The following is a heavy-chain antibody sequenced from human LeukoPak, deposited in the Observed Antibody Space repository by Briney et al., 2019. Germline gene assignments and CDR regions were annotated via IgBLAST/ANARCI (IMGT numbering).Heavy chain of an antibody. CDR3: ARTMALDY. CDR1: GSTLSNSA. Sequence: GGSLRLSCAASGSTLSNSAMNWVRQAPGKGLEWVSSIGSGGGSTYYADSVKGRFTISRDNSKNTLYLQMNSLRAEDTALYYCARTMALDYWGQGTLVTVSS. V-gene: IGHV3-23*01. D-gene: IGHD4/OR15-4a*01. J-gene: IGHJ4*02. CDR2: IGSGGGST.